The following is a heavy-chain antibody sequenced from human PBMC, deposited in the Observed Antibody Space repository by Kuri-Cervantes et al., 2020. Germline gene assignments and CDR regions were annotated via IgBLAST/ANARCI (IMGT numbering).Heavy chain of an antibody. V-gene: IGHV1-18*01. CDR2: ISAYNGNT. CDR3: ARLEDPYYYDSRGYYYVRGGNHYFDY. J-gene: IGHJ4*02. D-gene: IGHD3-22*01. CDR1: GYTFTSYG. Sequence: ASVKVSCKASGYTFTSYGISWVRQAPGQGLEWMGWISAYNGNTNYAQKFQGRVTMTTDTSTSTAYMELRSLRSDDTAVYYCARLEDPYYYDSRGYYYVRGGNHYFDYWGQGTLVTVSS.